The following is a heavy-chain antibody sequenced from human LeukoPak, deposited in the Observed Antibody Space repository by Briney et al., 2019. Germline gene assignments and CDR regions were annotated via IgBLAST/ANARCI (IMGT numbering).Heavy chain of an antibody. CDR1: GSTFSSYS. CDR3: ARDEGGSYPYYFDY. Sequence: PGGSLRLSCAASGSTFSSYSMNWVRQAPGKGLEWVSSISSSSSYIYYADSVKGRFTISRDNAKNSLYLQMNSLRAEDTAVYYCARDEGGSYPYYFDYWGQGTLVTVSS. D-gene: IGHD1-26*01. CDR2: ISSSSSYI. J-gene: IGHJ4*02. V-gene: IGHV3-21*01.